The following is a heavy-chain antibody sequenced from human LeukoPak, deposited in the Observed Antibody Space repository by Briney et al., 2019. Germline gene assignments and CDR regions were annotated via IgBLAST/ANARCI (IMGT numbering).Heavy chain of an antibody. CDR2: INPSGGRT. V-gene: IGHV1-46*01. Sequence: ASVKVSCKASGYTLSSHYIHWVRQAPGQGLEWMGIINPSGGRTNYAQNFQGRVTMTRDMSTSTVYMELSSLRSEDTAMYYCARATFHDSSGYSDYYFDFWVQGTLVTVSS. D-gene: IGHD3-22*01. J-gene: IGHJ4*02. CDR1: GYTLSSHY. CDR3: ARATFHDSSGYSDYYFDF.